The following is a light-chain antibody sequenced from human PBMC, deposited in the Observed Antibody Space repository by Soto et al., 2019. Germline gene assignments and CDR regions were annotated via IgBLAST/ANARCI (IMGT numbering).Light chain of an antibody. CDR3: CSYAGTRTFWV. V-gene: IGLV2-23*01. CDR2: EDS. J-gene: IGLJ3*02. CDR1: GSDVGGYNL. Sequence: QSVLTQPASVSGSPGQSITISCSGTGSDVGGYNLFSWYQNHPGKPPKLMIFEDSRWPSGVSHRFSASKSGNTASLTISGLQPEDEAVYYCCSYAGTRTFWVFGGGTKVTVL.